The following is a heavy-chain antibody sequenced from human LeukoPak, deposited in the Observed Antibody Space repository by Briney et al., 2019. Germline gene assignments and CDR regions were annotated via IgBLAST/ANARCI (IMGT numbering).Heavy chain of an antibody. CDR3: ARDEDYGDNSYFDY. CDR1: GFTFSSYW. J-gene: IGHJ4*02. V-gene: IGHV3-74*01. CDR2: INNDGSST. D-gene: IGHD4-23*01. Sequence: GGSLRLSCAASGFTFSSYWMHRVRQAPGKGLVWVSRINNDGSSTSYADSVKGRFTISRDNAKNTLYLQMNSLRAEDTAVYYCARDEDYGDNSYFDYWGQGTLVTVSS.